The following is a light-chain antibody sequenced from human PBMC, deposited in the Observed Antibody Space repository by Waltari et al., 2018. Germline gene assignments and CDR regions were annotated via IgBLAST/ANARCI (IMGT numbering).Light chain of an antibody. CDR3: QTGGHGTWV. J-gene: IGLJ3*02. Sequence: QLVLTQSPSASASLGASIKLTCTLSSGHSNNIIAWLQQQQPETGPRYLMKVNSDGSHSRGDGMPDRFSGSSSGAERYLTISSLQSEDEADYYCQTGGHGTWVFGGGTKLTVL. CDR1: SGHSNNI. V-gene: IGLV4-69*01. CDR2: VNSDGSH.